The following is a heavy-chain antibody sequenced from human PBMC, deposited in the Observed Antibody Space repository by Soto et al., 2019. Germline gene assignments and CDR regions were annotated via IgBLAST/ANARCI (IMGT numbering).Heavy chain of an antibody. CDR2: IWYDGRNK. CDR3: ARDEGLGVNYYYYGMDV. V-gene: IGHV3-33*01. CDR1: GFTFSSYG. J-gene: IGHJ6*02. D-gene: IGHD3-10*01. Sequence: PGGSLRLSCAASGFTFSSYGMHWVRQAPGKGLEWVAVIWYDGRNKYYADSVKGRFTISRDNSKNTLYLQMNNLRAEDTSVYYCARDEGLGVNYYYYGMDVWGQGTTDTVSS.